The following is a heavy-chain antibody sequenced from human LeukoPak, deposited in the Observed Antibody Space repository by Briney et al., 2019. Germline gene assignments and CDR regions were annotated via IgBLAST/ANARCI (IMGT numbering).Heavy chain of an antibody. D-gene: IGHD6-25*01. CDR2: INTSGST. J-gene: IGHJ5*02. CDR3: AREGGDPRWLDT. CDR1: GGSISSYY. Sequence: SETLSLTCTVSGGSISSYYWTWIRQSAGKGLEWIGRINTSGSTNYNPSLRSRVTMSVNTSKIQFSLNLTSVTAADTAVYSCAREGGDPRWLDTWGQGTLVTVSS. V-gene: IGHV4-4*07.